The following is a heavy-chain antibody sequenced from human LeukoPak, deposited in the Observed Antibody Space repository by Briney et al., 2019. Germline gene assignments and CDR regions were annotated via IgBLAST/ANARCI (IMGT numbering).Heavy chain of an antibody. V-gene: IGHV4-30-2*01. CDR2: IYHSGST. CDR1: GGSISSGGYS. CDR3: ARGPDSSGYYAAY. D-gene: IGHD3-22*01. Sequence: PSETLSLTCAVSGGSISSGGYSWSWIRQPPGKGLEWIGYIYHSGSTYYNPSLKSRVTISVDRSKNQFSLKLSSVTAADTAVYYRARGPDSSGYYAAYWGQGTLVTVSS. J-gene: IGHJ4*02.